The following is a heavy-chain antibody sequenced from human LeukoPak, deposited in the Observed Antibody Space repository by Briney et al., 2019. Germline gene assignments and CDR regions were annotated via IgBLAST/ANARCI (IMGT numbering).Heavy chain of an antibody. V-gene: IGHV4-59*08. CDR2: IYFTGST. J-gene: IGHJ4*02. CDR3: AGSYYYDSSGYYLPFDY. Sequence: SETLYLTCTVSGVSISGYFWSWIRQPPGKGLEWIGYIYFTGSTNYNPSLKSRVTISVDTSKKQVSLKLSSVTAADTAVYYCAGSYYYDSSGYYLPFDYWGQGTLVTVSS. CDR1: GVSISGYF. D-gene: IGHD3-22*01.